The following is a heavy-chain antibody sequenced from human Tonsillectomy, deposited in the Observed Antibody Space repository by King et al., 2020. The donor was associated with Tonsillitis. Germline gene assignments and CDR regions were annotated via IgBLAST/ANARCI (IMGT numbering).Heavy chain of an antibody. V-gene: IGHV3-53*04. J-gene: IGHJ6*04. CDR2: IYSGGTT. CDR3: ARDGYSVGSGHHEGFLDV. CDR1: GFTVSSNC. D-gene: IGHD2-15*01. Sequence: VQLVESGGGLVQPGGSLRLSCAASGFTVSSNCMSWVRQAPGKGLEWVSVIYSGGTTYYADSVKGRFTISRHNSKNTLYLQMNSLRAEDTAVYYCARDGYSVGSGHHEGFLDVWGKGTTVTVSS.